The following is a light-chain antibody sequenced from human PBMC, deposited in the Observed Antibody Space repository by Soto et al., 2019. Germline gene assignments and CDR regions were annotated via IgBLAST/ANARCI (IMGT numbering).Light chain of an antibody. CDR1: QSVSSN. CDR3: QHFGGPWT. CDR2: GAP. J-gene: IGKJ1*01. V-gene: IGKV3D-15*01. Sequence: EVVMTQSPATLSVSPGERATLSCRASQSVSSNLVWYQQKPGQAPRLLIYGAPTRATGIPDRFSGSGSGTDFTLTISRLEPEDFAVYHCQHFGGPWTFGQGTKVEI.